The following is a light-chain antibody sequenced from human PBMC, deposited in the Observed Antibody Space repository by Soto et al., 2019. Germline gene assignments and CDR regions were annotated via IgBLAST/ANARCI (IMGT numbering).Light chain of an antibody. CDR3: KHYTRYSEE. CDR2: KAS. J-gene: IGKJ1*01. Sequence: IKVDLNPSAVCGAGEESSTSRCPASQSISSWLAWYQQKPGKAPKLLIYKASSLESGVPSRFSGSGSGTEITFTSSILLPDDLVTYSWKHYTRYSEEFGQGTKVDIK. V-gene: IGKV1-5*03. CDR1: QSISSW.